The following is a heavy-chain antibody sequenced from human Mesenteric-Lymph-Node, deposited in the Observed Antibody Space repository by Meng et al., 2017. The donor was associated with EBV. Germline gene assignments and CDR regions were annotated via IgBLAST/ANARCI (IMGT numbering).Heavy chain of an antibody. D-gene: IGHD3-22*01. V-gene: IGHV1-18*01. Sequence: QVQVVQSGAEVKKPGASVKVSCKASGYTFNTYGMSWVRQAPGQGLEWMGWISGDNGYRKFSQKFQGRVTMTTDTPTSTGYMELRSLRSDDTAVYYCARAYYYDSSAYYYDYWGQGTLVTVSS. CDR3: ARAYYYDSSAYYYDY. CDR2: ISGDNGYR. CDR1: GYTFNTYG. J-gene: IGHJ4*02.